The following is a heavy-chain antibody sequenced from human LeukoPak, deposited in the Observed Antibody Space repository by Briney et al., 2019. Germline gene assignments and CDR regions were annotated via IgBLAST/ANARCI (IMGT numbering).Heavy chain of an antibody. CDR3: TRGLGIAAPTRDYYYYMDV. D-gene: IGHD6-13*01. CDR1: GFTFSGSA. CDR2: IRSKANSYAT. J-gene: IGHJ6*03. Sequence: GGSLRLSCAASGFTFSGSAMHWVRQASGKGLEWVGRIRSKANSYATAYAASVKGRFTISRDDSKNTAYLQMNSLKTEDTAVYYCTRGLGIAAPTRDYYYYMDVWGKGTTVTVSS. V-gene: IGHV3-73*01.